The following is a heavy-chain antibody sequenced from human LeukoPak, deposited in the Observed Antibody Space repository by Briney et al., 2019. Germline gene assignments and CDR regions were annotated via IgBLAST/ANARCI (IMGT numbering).Heavy chain of an antibody. Sequence: AASVKVSCKASGYTFSNYYIHWVRQAPGQGLEWMGWISAYNGNTNYAQKLQGRVTMTTDTSTSTAYMELRSLRSDDTAVYYCASNYYDSSGYYPDAFDIWGQGTMVTVSS. J-gene: IGHJ3*02. CDR2: ISAYNGNT. CDR1: GYTFSNYY. V-gene: IGHV1-18*04. D-gene: IGHD3-22*01. CDR3: ASNYYDSSGYYPDAFDI.